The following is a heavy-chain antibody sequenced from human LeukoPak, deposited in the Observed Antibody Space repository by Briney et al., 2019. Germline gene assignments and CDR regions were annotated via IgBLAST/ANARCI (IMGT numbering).Heavy chain of an antibody. D-gene: IGHD3-16*01. CDR2: IKEDGSEK. CDR1: GFTFSRYW. J-gene: IGHJ4*02. Sequence: PGGSLRLSCAASGFTFSRYWMSWVRQAPGKGLEWVANIKEDGSEKYYVDSVKGRFTISRDNAKNSLYLQMNTLRDEDTAVYYCARDRGGRDDYWGQGTLVTVSS. CDR3: ARDRGGRDDY. V-gene: IGHV3-7*01.